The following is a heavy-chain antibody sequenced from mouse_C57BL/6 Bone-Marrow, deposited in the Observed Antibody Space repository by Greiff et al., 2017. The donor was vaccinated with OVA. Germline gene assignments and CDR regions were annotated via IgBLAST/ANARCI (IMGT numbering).Heavy chain of an antibody. CDR3: ARGGYYYGNWAWFAY. D-gene: IGHD2-1*01. Sequence: EVQLQQFGPELVKPGASVKISCKASGYTFTDYYMNWVKQSHGKSLEWIGDINPNNGGTSYNQKFKGKATLTVDKSSSTAYMELRSLTSEDSAVYYCARGGYYYGNWAWFAYWGQGTTLTVSS. J-gene: IGHJ2*01. CDR2: INPNNGGT. V-gene: IGHV1-26*01. CDR1: GYTFTDYY.